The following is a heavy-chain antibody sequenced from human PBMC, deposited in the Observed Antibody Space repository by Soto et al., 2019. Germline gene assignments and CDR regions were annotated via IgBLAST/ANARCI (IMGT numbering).Heavy chain of an antibody. V-gene: IGHV3-23*01. D-gene: IGHD4-17*01. CDR2: ISGSGGST. CDR3: AKHMTTVTTWDY. CDR1: GFTFSSYA. J-gene: IGHJ4*02. Sequence: EVQLLESGGGLVQPGGSLRLSCAASGFTFSSYAMSWVRQAPGKGLEWVSAISGSGGSTYYADSVKDRFTISRDNAKNPLYLQMNSLRAEDTAVYYCAKHMTTVTTWDYWGQGTLVTVSS.